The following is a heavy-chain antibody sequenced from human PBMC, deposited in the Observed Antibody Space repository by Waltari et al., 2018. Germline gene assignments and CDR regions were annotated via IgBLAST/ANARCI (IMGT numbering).Heavy chain of an antibody. D-gene: IGHD6-13*01. Sequence: EVQLVESGGGLVKPGGSLRLSCAASGFTFSSYSMNWVRQAPGKGLEWVSSISSSSSYIYYADSVKGRFTISRDNAKNSLYLQMNSLRAEDTAVYYCARDVLEQLVPYWYFDLWGRGTLVTVSS. V-gene: IGHV3-21*01. CDR1: GFTFSSYS. J-gene: IGHJ2*01. CDR2: ISSSSSYI. CDR3: ARDVLEQLVPYWYFDL.